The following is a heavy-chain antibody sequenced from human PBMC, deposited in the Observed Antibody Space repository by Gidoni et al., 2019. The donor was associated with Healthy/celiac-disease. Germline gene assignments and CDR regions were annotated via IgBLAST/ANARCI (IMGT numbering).Heavy chain of an antibody. CDR1: GFTFSSYS. CDR3: ANGGTPGYFDY. J-gene: IGHJ4*02. V-gene: IGHV3-23*01. CDR2: ISGSGGST. D-gene: IGHD3-16*01. Sequence: DVHLLASGGGVVQPGGSLRLTCPASGFTFSSYSMSWVRQAPGKGLEWVSAISGSGGSTYYADSVKGRFTISRENSKNTLYLQMNSLRAEDTAVYYCANGGTPGYFDYWGQGTLVTVSS.